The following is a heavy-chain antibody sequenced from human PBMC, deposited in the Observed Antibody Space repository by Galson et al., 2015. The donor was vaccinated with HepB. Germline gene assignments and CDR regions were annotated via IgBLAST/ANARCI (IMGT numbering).Heavy chain of an antibody. D-gene: IGHD4-23*01. CDR3: TRVVTSPLGYYGMDV. CDR1: GFTFGDYA. CDR2: IRSKAYGGTT. J-gene: IGHJ6*02. V-gene: IGHV3-49*03. Sequence: SLRLSCAASGFTFGDYAMSWFRQAPGKGLEWVGFIRSKAYGGTTEYAASVKGRFTISRDDSKSIAYLQMNSLKTEDTAVYYCTRVVTSPLGYYGMDVWGQGTTVTVSS.